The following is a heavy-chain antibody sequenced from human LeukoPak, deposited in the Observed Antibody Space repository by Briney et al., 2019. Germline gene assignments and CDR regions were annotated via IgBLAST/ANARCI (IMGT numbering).Heavy chain of an antibody. CDR3: ARLYYYDSSGYYTVVGAFDI. CDR1: GGSISSYY. CDR2: IYYSGST. J-gene: IGHJ3*02. V-gene: IGHV4-59*01. Sequence: SETLSLTCTVSGGSISSYYWSWIRQPPGKGLEWIGYIYYSGSTNYNPSFKSRVTISVDTSKNQFSLKLSSVTAADTAVYYCARLYYYDSSGYYTVVGAFDIWGQGTMVTVSS. D-gene: IGHD3-22*01.